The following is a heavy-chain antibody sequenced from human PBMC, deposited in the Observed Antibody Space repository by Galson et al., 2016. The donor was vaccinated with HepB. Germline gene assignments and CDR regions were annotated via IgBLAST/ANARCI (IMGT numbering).Heavy chain of an antibody. CDR1: GFPFSERG. D-gene: IGHD2/OR15-2a*01. CDR2: DSMDGRRK. V-gene: IGHV3-30*18. CDR3: AKRHEYCPPVGCSVDS. Sequence: SLRLSCAASGFPFSERGMHWVRQAPGKGLEWVAADSMDGRRKFYADSVKGRFTISRDNSNNMLFLQMSSLRVDDTAVYYCAKRHEYCPPVGCSVDSWGQGTLVSVSS. J-gene: IGHJ4*02.